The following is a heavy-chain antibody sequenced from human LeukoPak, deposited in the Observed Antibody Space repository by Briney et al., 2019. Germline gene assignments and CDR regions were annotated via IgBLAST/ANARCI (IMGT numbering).Heavy chain of an antibody. D-gene: IGHD2-2*01. V-gene: IGHV4-34*01. J-gene: IGHJ4*02. CDR2: INHSGST. CDR1: GGSFSGYY. Sequence: KPSETLSLTCAVYGGSFSGYYWSWIRQPPGKGLGWIGEINHSGSTNYNPSLKSRVTISVDTSKNQFSLKLSSVTAADTAVYYCARGLPDYWGQGTLATVSS. CDR3: ARGLPDY.